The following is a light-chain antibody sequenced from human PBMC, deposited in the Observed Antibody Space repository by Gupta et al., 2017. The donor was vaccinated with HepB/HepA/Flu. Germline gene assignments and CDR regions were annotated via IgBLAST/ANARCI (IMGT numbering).Light chain of an antibody. Sequence: EIVLTQSPVTLSLSPGERATLSCRASQSVSRYLAWCQQKPGQPPSLLVFDASNRATDIPPRFSGSGSGTDFTPTISSLEPEDFAVYYCQQRINWPLTFGGGTRVEIK. V-gene: IGKV3-11*01. CDR1: QSVSRY. CDR3: QQRINWPLT. J-gene: IGKJ4*01. CDR2: DAS.